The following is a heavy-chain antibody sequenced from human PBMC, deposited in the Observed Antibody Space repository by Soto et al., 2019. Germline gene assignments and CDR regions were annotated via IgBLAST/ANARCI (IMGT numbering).Heavy chain of an antibody. CDR3: ARYRSRDYHYYMHV. D-gene: IGHD1-26*01. J-gene: IGHJ6*03. CDR1: GYNFDNYW. CDR2: VYPGDSDA. Sequence: GESLKISCKGSGYNFDNYWIGWVRQMSGKGLEWMAIVYPGDSDARYSPSFQGQVTISVDQSISTVYLQWRSLKASDTAMYFCARYRSRDYHYYMHVWGQGTTVPVYS. V-gene: IGHV5-51*01.